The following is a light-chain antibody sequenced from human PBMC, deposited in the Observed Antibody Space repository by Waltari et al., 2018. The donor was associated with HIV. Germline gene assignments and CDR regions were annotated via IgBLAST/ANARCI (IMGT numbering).Light chain of an antibody. CDR2: HDT. V-gene: IGLV3-21*01. CDR1: NIGSKS. J-gene: IGLJ2*01. Sequence: SYVLTQSPSVSVAPGKTARITCGGQNIGSKSVNWYQQQPGQAPVMVIYHDTDRPSGIPDRFSGYNSEDTATLTIRRVEAGDEADYYCQVWDTNTDQYVIFGGGTNLAV. CDR3: QVWDTNTDQYVI.